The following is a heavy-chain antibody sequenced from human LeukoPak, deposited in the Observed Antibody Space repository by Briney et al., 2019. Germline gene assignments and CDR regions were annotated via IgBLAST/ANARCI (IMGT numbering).Heavy chain of an antibody. J-gene: IGHJ5*02. Sequence: ASVKVSCKASGYTFTSYDINWVRQATGQGLEWMGWMNPNSGNTGYAQKFQGRVTITRNTSTSTAYMELSSLISEDTAVYYCARVKICSGGSCVYWFDPWGQGTLVTVSS. CDR2: MNPNSGNT. CDR3: ARVKICSGGSCVYWFDP. D-gene: IGHD2-15*01. CDR1: GYTFTSYD. V-gene: IGHV1-8*03.